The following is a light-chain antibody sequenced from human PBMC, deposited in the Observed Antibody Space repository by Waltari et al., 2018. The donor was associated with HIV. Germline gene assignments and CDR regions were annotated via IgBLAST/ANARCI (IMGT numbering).Light chain of an antibody. CDR2: EVS. CDR3: QQYDSSFPLT. J-gene: IGKJ4*01. Sequence: VLTQFLGTLSLSLGDGACLSCRASPAIPINFLAWYQQRPGQPPRLLIYEVSSRTGSVPGRFSSSRSSTDFTLTIARLEPEDFAVYYYQQYDSSFPLTFGGGTKVEI. V-gene: IGKV3-20*01. CDR1: PAIPINF.